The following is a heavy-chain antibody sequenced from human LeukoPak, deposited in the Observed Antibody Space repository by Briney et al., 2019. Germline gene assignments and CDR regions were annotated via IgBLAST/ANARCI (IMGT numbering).Heavy chain of an antibody. CDR2: IRYDGSNT. D-gene: IGHD5-24*01. J-gene: IGHJ6*03. CDR1: GFPFSGYG. CDR3: AKPGNGSNYFMDV. V-gene: IGHV3-30*02. Sequence: PGGSLRLSCAASGFPFSGYGMFWVRQAPGKGLEWLAYIRYDGSNTKYADSVKGRFTISRDNSKNTLDLQMNSLRAEDTAAYYCAKPGNGSNYFMDVWGKGTTLTVSS.